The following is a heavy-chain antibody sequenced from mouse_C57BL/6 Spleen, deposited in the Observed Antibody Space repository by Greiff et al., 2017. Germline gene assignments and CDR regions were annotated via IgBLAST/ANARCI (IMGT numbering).Heavy chain of an antibody. CDR1: GYTFTSYW. D-gene: IGHD1-1*01. CDR2: IDPSDSYT. CDR3: ARSRNYYGSSYRFAY. V-gene: IGHV1-50*01. J-gene: IGHJ3*01. Sequence: SCKASGYTFTSYWMQWVKQRPGQGLEWIGEIDPSDSYTNYNQKFKGKATLTVDTSSSTAYMQLSSLTSEDSAVYYCARSRNYYGSSYRFAYWGQGTLVTVSA.